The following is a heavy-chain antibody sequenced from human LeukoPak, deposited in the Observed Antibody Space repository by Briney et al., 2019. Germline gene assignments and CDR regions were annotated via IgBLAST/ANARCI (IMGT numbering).Heavy chain of an antibody. CDR2: IWPNGSNK. J-gene: IGHJ3*02. CDR3: VGELLTAVGTIATVDI. D-gene: IGHD6-13*01. V-gene: IGHV3-33*01. Sequence: SGESLTLSCTVSGFTFSTYGLRWVRQPPGKGLEWVGFIWPNGSNKYHATSVTARFNSTSDNSKSTLFLQMSSVAGEDTAVYYCVGELLTAVGTIATVDIWGRGTMVTVSS. CDR1: GFTFSTYG.